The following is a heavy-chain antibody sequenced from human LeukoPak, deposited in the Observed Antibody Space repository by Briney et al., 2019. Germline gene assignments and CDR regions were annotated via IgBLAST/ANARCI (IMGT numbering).Heavy chain of an antibody. CDR1: GGSVSSISYF. D-gene: IGHD2-2*01. CDR2: IYYSGSA. V-gene: IGHV4-39*01. CDR3: ARRPSWPSTSAFDI. Sequence: SETLSLTCGVSGGSVSSISYFWGWIRQPPGKGLQWIGSIYYSGSAYYNPSLQSRVAISVDTSRNQFSLKLTSVTAADTAVYCCARRPSWPSTSAFDIWGRGTMVTVSP. J-gene: IGHJ3*02.